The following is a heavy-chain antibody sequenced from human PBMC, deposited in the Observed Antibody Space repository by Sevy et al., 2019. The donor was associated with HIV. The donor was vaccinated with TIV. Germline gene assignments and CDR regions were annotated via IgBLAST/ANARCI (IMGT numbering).Heavy chain of an antibody. V-gene: IGHV1-18*01. J-gene: IGHJ6*02. CDR3: ARRGPLRFLEWTDYYYGMDV. D-gene: IGHD3-3*01. Sequence: ASVKVSCKACGYTFTSYGISWVRQAPGQGLEWMGWISAYNGNTNYAQKLQGRVTMTTDTSTSTAYMELRSLRSDDTAVYYCARRGPLRFLEWTDYYYGMDVWGQGTTVTVSS. CDR1: GYTFTSYG. CDR2: ISAYNGNT.